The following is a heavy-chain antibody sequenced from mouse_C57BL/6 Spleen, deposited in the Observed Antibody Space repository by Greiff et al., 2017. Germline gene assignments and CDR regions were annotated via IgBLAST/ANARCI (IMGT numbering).Heavy chain of an antibody. V-gene: IGHV1-52*01. CDR2: IDPSDSET. CDR1: GYTFTSYW. D-gene: IGHD1-1*01. Sequence: QVQLQQPGAELVRPGSSVKLSCKASGYTFTSYWMHWVKQRPIQGLEWIGNIDPSDSETHSNQKFKDKATLTVDKSSRTAYMQLSSLTSEDSAVYYCARGVYYGSSYDEYAMDYWGQGTSVTVSS. CDR3: ARGVYYGSSYDEYAMDY. J-gene: IGHJ4*01.